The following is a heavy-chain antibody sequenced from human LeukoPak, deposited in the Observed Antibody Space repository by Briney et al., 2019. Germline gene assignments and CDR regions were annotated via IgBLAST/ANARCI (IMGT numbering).Heavy chain of an antibody. J-gene: IGHJ3*02. CDR1: GGSFSGYY. CDR3: ARDPPRYYDFWSGYQHHDAFDI. Sequence: SETLSLTCAVYGGSFSGYYWSWIRQPPGKGLEWIGEINHSGSTNYNPSLKSRVTMSLDTSKNQFSLKLSSVTAADTAVYYCARDPPRYYDFWSGYQHHDAFDIWGQGTMVTVSS. CDR2: INHSGST. D-gene: IGHD3-3*01. V-gene: IGHV4-34*01.